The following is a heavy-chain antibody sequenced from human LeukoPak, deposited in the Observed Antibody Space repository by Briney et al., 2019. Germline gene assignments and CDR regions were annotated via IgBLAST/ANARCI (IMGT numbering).Heavy chain of an antibody. CDR2: IYYSGGT. CDR1: GGSISRSSYY. D-gene: IGHD6-13*01. Sequence: PSETLSLTCSVSGGSISRSSYYWGWTRQPPGKGLEWIGSIYYSGGTYYNPSLKSRVTISVDTSRNQFSLKLGSVTAADTAVYYCARHGSIATGAFTYWGQGTLVTVSS. V-gene: IGHV4-39*01. CDR3: ARHGSIATGAFTY. J-gene: IGHJ4*02.